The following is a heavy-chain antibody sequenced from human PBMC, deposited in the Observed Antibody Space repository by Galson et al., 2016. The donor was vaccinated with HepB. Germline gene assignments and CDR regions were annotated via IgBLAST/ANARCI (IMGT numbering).Heavy chain of an antibody. V-gene: IGHV4-59*01. Sequence: SETLSLTCTVSGGSINNYYWSWVRQPPGKGLEWIGYIYYSGSSKSNPSLRSRVSISVDTSRNQFSLRLSSVTAADAAVYYCARDTRSDAFDIWGRGTVVTVSS. J-gene: IGHJ3*02. D-gene: IGHD1-26*01. CDR2: IYYSGSS. CDR1: GGSINNYY. CDR3: ARDTRSDAFDI.